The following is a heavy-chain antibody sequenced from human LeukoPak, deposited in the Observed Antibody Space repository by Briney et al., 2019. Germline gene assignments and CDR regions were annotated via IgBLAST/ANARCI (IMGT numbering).Heavy chain of an antibody. CDR3: ARADYDYVWGSYRDTYYFDY. Sequence: GGSLRLSCAASGFTFDDYAMHWVRQAPGKGLEWVSGISWNSGSIGYADSVKGRFTISRDNAKNSLYLQMNSLRAEDTAVYYCARADYDYVWGSYRDTYYFDYWGQGTLVTVSS. CDR1: GFTFDDYA. J-gene: IGHJ4*02. D-gene: IGHD3-16*02. V-gene: IGHV3-9*01. CDR2: ISWNSGSI.